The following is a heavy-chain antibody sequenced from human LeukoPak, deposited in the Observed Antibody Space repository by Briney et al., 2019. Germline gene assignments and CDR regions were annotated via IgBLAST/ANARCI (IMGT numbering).Heavy chain of an antibody. D-gene: IGHD2-2*02. Sequence: PSETLSLTCTVSGASISGSGYYWSWIRQPPGKGLEWIGEINHSGSTNYNPSLKSRVTISVDTSKNQFSLKLSSVTAADTAVYYCARRRNYCSSTSCYIIWFWFDPWGQGTLVTVSS. CDR3: ARRRNYCSSTSCYIIWFWFDP. V-gene: IGHV4-34*01. CDR1: GASISGSGYY. J-gene: IGHJ5*02. CDR2: INHSGST.